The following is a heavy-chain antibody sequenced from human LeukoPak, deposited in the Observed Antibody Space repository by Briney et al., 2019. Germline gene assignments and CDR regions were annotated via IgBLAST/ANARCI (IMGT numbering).Heavy chain of an antibody. CDR2: INPNSGGT. CDR3: ARGYYDSSGDYYGMDV. V-gene: IGHV1-2*06. Sequence: ASVTVSCKASGYTFTGYYMHWVRQAPRQGLEWMGRINPNSGGTNYAQKFQGRVTMTRNTSISTAYMELSSLRSEDTAVYYCARGYYDSSGDYYGMDVWGQGTTVTVSS. D-gene: IGHD3-22*01. CDR1: GYTFTGYY. J-gene: IGHJ6*02.